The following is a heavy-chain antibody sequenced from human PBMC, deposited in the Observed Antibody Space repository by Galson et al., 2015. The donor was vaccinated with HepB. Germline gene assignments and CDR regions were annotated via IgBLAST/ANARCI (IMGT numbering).Heavy chain of an antibody. Sequence: CAISGDSVTSNSAVWNWTRQSPSRGLEWLGRTYFRSKWRIDYAMSVKSRITISADTSDNQFSLLLRSVTPEDAAVYYCAYGSDVWGPGTTVIVSS. CDR1: GDSVTSNSAV. CDR2: TYFRSKWRI. V-gene: IGHV6-1*01. CDR3: AYGSDV. J-gene: IGHJ6*02.